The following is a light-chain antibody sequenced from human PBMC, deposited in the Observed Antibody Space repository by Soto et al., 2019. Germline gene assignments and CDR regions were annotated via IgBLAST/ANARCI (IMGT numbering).Light chain of an antibody. CDR3: QQYEIYPLT. CDR1: QKIYPG. J-gene: IGKJ4*01. CDR2: EAS. Sequence: IQMSQSPSTLSASVGDRVTITCRASQKIYPGVAWYQQRPGKAPQLLIYEASSLDPGVPSRFGGSGSGTDFTLTISSLQPDDFATYYCQQYEIYPLTFGGGTHVE. V-gene: IGKV1-5*03.